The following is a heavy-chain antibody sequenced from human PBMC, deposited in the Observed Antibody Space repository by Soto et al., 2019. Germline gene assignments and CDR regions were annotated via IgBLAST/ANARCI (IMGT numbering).Heavy chain of an antibody. CDR1: GFSFSGST. J-gene: IGHJ1*01. V-gene: IGHV3-73*02. CDR3: TRSYENNAYYFDH. CDR2: ITSKPDNYAT. D-gene: IGHD3-16*01. Sequence: EVQMVESGGDLVQPGGSLKLSCAASGFSFSGSTIHWVRQASGKGLEWVGHITSKPDNYATVYAASVKGRFSFPRDDLMNTAFLQMNSLTSDDTAVYYCTRSYENNAYYFDHWGTGTLVTVSS.